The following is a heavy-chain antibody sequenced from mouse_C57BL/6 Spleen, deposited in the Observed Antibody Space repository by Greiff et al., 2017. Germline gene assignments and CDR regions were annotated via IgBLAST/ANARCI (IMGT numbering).Heavy chain of an antibody. V-gene: IGHV1-50*01. CDR3: ARREKEDYLDY. Sequence: QVQLQQPGAELVKPGASVKLSCKASGYTFTSYWMQWVKQRPGQGLEWIGEIDPSDSYTNYNQKFKGKATLTIDTSSSTTYMQLSSLTAEDSAVYYCARREKEDYLDYWSQGTTLTVSS. CDR1: GYTFTSYW. J-gene: IGHJ2*01. CDR2: IDPSDSYT.